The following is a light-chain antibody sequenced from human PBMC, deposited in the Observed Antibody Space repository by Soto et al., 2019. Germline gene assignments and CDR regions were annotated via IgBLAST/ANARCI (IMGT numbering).Light chain of an antibody. CDR3: QQYNSAWT. J-gene: IGKJ1*01. CDR2: TAS. Sequence: DIQMTQSPSTLSASVGDRVTITCRASQSVSSWLAWYQRKPGKAPNLLIYTASSLESGVPSRFSGSGSGTEFTLTISSLQPDDFATSYCQQYNSAWTFGQGTTVEIK. CDR1: QSVSSW. V-gene: IGKV1-5*03.